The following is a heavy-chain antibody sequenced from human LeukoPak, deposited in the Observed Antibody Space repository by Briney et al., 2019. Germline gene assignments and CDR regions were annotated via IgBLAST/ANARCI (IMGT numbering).Heavy chain of an antibody. Sequence: PSETLSLTCTVSGASVSSGSDYWSWIRQPPGKGLEWIGYIFYTGSTNYNPSVESRVSISRDLSKNQFSLKLTSVTAADTAVYYCARGVGLAVAGIEWIYWGQGTLVTVSS. D-gene: IGHD6-19*01. CDR2: IFYTGST. CDR3: ARGVGLAVAGIEWIY. J-gene: IGHJ4*02. CDR1: GASVSSGSDY. V-gene: IGHV4-61*01.